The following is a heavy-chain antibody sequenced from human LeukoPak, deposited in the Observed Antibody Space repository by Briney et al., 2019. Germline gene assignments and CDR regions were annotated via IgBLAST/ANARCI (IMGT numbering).Heavy chain of an antibody. J-gene: IGHJ5*02. CDR3: AKSVVAATRVFWFDP. V-gene: IGHV3-23*01. CDR2: ISGSGGST. CDR1: GLTFSSYG. D-gene: IGHD2-15*01. Sequence: PGGSLRPSCAASGLTFSSYGMSWVRQAPGKGLEWVSGISGSGGSTYYADSVKGRFTISRDNSKNTLYLQMNSLRAEDTAVYYCAKSVVAATRVFWFDPWGQGTLVTVSS.